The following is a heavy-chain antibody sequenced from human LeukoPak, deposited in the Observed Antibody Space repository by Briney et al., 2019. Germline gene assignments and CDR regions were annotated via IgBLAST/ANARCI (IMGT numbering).Heavy chain of an antibody. CDR2: ISSSSSYI. V-gene: IGHV3-21*01. CDR3: ARGRYGSGSYLCDY. J-gene: IGHJ4*02. CDR1: GFTFSSYS. Sequence: PGGSLRLSCAASGFTFSSYSMNWVRQAPGKGLEWVSSISSSSSYIYYADSVKGRFTISRDNAKNSLYLQMNSLRAEDTAVYYCARGRYGSGSYLCDYWGQGTQVTVSS. D-gene: IGHD3-10*01.